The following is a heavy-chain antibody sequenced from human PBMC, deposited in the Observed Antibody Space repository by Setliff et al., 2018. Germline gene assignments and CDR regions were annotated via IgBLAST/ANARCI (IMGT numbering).Heavy chain of an antibody. CDR3: ARVYDFWSGYYVDY. Sequence: GGSLRLSCAASGFTFSSYWMSWVRQAPGKGLEWVANIRQDGSERYYVDSVKGRFTMSRDNAKNSLYLQMNSLRAEDTAVYYCARVYDFWSGYYVDYWGQGTLVTVSS. CDR1: GFTFSSYW. CDR2: IRQDGSER. D-gene: IGHD3-3*01. J-gene: IGHJ4*02. V-gene: IGHV3-7*01.